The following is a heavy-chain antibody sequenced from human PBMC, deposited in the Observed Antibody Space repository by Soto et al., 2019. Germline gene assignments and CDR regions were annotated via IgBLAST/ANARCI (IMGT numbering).Heavy chain of an antibody. D-gene: IGHD6-13*01. CDR2: IYPCDSET. CDR1: GYTFSNFW. V-gene: IGHV5-51*01. J-gene: IGHJ4*02. Sequence: PGESLKISCQCSGYTFSNFWIAWVRQLPGKGLEYMGIIYPCDSETRYSPSFHGKVIISADRSIGTAYLQWSSLEASDSAFYFCARSPRSSPYFDYWGQGALVTVSS. CDR3: ARSPRSSPYFDY.